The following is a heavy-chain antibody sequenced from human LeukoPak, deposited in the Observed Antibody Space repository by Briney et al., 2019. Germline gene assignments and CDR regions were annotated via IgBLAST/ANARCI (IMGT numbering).Heavy chain of an antibody. CDR2: ISGSGGST. Sequence: PGGSLRLSCAASGFTFSSYAMSWVRQAPGKGLEWVSAISGSGGSTYYADSVKGRFTISRDNSKNTLYLQMNSLRAEDTAVYYCAKMVDFWSGYYKRRGEAFDYWGQGTLVTVSS. J-gene: IGHJ4*02. CDR3: AKMVDFWSGYYKRRGEAFDY. V-gene: IGHV3-23*01. D-gene: IGHD3-3*01. CDR1: GFTFSSYA.